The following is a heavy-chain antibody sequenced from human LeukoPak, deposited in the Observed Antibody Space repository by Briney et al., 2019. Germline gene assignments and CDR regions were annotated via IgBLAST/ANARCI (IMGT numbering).Heavy chain of an antibody. CDR2: INAGNGNT. D-gene: IGHD3-22*01. CDR3: AKSGDTTGNYYQNDY. CDR1: GYTFTSHS. Sequence: GASVKVSCKASGYTFTSHSMHWVRQAPGQGLEWMGWINAGNGNTEYSQKFQGRVTITRDTSASSAYMELSSLRSEDTAVYYCAKSGDTTGNYYQNDYWGQGTLVTVSS. J-gene: IGHJ4*02. V-gene: IGHV1-3*01.